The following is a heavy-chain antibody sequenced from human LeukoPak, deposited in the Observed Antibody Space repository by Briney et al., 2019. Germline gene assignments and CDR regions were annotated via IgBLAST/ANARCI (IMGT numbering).Heavy chain of an antibody. CDR1: GYTFTGYY. J-gene: IGHJ4*02. D-gene: IGHD5-24*01. CDR3: AIGGRDGYSILDY. Sequence: GASVKVSCKASGYTFTGYYMHWVRQAPGQGLEWMGRINPNSGGTNYAQKFQGGVTMTRDTSISTAYVELSRLRSDDTAVYYCAIGGRDGYSILDYWGQGTLVTVSS. CDR2: INPNSGGT. V-gene: IGHV1-2*06.